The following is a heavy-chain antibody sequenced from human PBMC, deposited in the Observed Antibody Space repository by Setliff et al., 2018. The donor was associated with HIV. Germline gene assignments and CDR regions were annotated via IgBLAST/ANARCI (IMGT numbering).Heavy chain of an antibody. D-gene: IGHD6-13*01. Sequence: GGSLRLSCAASGFTFSHYAMTWVRQAPGKGLEWVSAISGSGDSTYYADSMKGRFTISRDNSKNTLYLQMNSLRAEDTALYYCAKLTGYDSTWYDAEYCQQWGQGTLVTVSS. CDR2: ISGSGDST. J-gene: IGHJ1*01. V-gene: IGHV3-23*01. CDR1: GFTFSHYA. CDR3: AKLTGYDSTWYDAEYCQQ.